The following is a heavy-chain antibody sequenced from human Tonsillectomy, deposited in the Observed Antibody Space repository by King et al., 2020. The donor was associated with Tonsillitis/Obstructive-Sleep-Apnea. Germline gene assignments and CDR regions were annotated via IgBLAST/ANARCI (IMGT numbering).Heavy chain of an antibody. CDR3: ASTKGNFAIDY. Sequence: VQLQESGPGLVKPSGTLSLTCAVSGGSISSSNWWSWVRQPPGKGLEWIGEIYHSGSTNYNQSLKSRVTISVDKLKNQFSLKLTSVTAADTAVYYCASTKGNFAIDYWGQGTLVTVSS. J-gene: IGHJ4*02. V-gene: IGHV4-4*02. CDR1: GGSISSSNW. D-gene: IGHD1-1*01. CDR2: IYHSGST.